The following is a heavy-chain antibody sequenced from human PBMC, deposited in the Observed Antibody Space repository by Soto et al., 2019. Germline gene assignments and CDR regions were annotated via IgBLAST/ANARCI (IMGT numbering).Heavy chain of an antibody. J-gene: IGHJ6*02. V-gene: IGHV1-2*02. CDR3: ATSPKYYYDSSGYYRHYYYGMDV. Sequence: AGSVKVSCKASGYTFTGYYMHWVRQAPGQGLEWMGWINPNSGGTNYAQKFQGRVTMTRDTSISTAYMELSRLRSDDTAVYYCATSPKYYYDSSGYYRHYYYGMDVWGQGTTVTVSS. CDR1: GYTFTGYY. CDR2: INPNSGGT. D-gene: IGHD3-22*01.